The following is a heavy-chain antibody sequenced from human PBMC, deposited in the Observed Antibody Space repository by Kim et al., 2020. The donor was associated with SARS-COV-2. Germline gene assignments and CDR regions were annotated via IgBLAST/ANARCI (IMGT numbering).Heavy chain of an antibody. D-gene: IGHD1-1*01. CDR3: ARGGAARRGTLNSGYYFDY. Sequence: SDTLSLTCAVYGGSFSGYYWSWIRQPPGKGLEWIGEINHSGSTNYNPSLKSRVTISVDTSKNQFSLKLSSVTAADTAVYYCARGGAARRGTLNSGYYFDYWGQGTLVTVSS. J-gene: IGHJ4*02. CDR1: GGSFSGYY. CDR2: INHSGST. V-gene: IGHV4-34*01.